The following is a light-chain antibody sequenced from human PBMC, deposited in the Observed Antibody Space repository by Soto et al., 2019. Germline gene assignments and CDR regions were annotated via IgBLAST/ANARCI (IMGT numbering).Light chain of an antibody. CDR2: DAS. V-gene: IGKV3-11*01. J-gene: IGKJ3*01. CDR3: QERSNCTTPVS. Sequence: EVVLTQSPATLSLSPGERATLSCRASQNVGNYLAWYQQKPCQAPRLLIYDASNRATGIPARFSGRGSGTDFTLTITSLEAEDFAVYYCQERSNCTTPVSFGPGTKGDI. CDR1: QNVGNY.